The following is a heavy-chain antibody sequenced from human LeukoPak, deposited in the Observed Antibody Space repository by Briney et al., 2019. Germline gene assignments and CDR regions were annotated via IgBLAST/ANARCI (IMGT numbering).Heavy chain of an antibody. CDR3: AKVSIAGSYYWEDY. Sequence: GGSLRLSCAASGITFRSYAMSWVRQAPGKGLEWVSVISSSGGTTYYADTVKGRFTISRDNSKNTLYLQMNSLRVEDTAVYYCAKVSIAGSYYWEDYWGQGTLVTVSS. J-gene: IGHJ4*02. D-gene: IGHD3-10*01. V-gene: IGHV3-23*01. CDR2: ISSSGGTT. CDR1: GITFRSYA.